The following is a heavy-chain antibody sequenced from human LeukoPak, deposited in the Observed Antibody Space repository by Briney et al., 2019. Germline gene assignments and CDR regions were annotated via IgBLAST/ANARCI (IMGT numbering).Heavy chain of an antibody. CDR3: ARDQLLVQLERRGTYNWFDP. CDR2: IWYDGSNK. J-gene: IGHJ5*02. D-gene: IGHD1-1*01. Sequence: GWSLRLSCAASGFTFSSYGMHWVRQAPGKGLEWVAVIWYDGSNKYYADSVKGRFTISRDNSKNTLYLQMNSLRAEDTAVYYCARDQLLVQLERRGTYNWFDPWGQGTLVTVSS. V-gene: IGHV3-33*01. CDR1: GFTFSSYG.